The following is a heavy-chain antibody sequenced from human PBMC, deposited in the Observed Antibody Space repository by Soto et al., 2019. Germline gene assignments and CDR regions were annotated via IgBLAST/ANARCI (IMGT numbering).Heavy chain of an antibody. D-gene: IGHD3-3*01. V-gene: IGHV4-59*01. CDR3: ARGQLHPYKQYYDFWSGYYGNYYYYYMDV. J-gene: IGHJ6*03. CDR2: IYYSGST. Sequence: SETLSLTCTVSGGSISSYYWSWIRKPPGKGLEWIGYIYYSGSTNYNPSLKSRVTISVDTSKNQFSLKLSSVTAADTAVYYCARGQLHPYKQYYDFWSGYYGNYYYYYMDVWGKGTTVTVSS. CDR1: GGSISSYY.